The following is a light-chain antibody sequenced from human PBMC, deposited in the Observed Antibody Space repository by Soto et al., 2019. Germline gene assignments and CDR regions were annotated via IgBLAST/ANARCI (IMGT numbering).Light chain of an antibody. CDR1: QSVSNY. CDR2: DAS. Sequence: EIVLTQSPGTLSLSPGERATLSYRASQSVSNYLAWYQQKPGQAPRLLIHDASNRATGIPARFSGSGSGTDFTLTISSLELEDFAVYYCQQRSSWPPITFGQGTRLEIK. CDR3: QQRSSWPPIT. J-gene: IGKJ5*01. V-gene: IGKV3-11*01.